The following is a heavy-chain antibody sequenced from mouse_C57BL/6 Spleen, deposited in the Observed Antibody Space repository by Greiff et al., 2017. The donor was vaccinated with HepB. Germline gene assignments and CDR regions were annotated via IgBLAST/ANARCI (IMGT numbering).Heavy chain of an antibody. J-gene: IGHJ1*03. D-gene: IGHD4-1*01. CDR1: GYTFTSYW. V-gene: IGHV1-55*01. CDR2: IYPGSGST. CDR3: ARGERNWPYWYFDV. Sequence: QVQLQQPGAELVKPGASVKMSCKASGYTFTSYWITWVKQRPGQGLEWIGDIYPGSGSTNYNEKFTGKATLTVDTSSSTAYMQLSSLTSEDSAVYYCARGERNWPYWYFDVWGTGTTVTVSS.